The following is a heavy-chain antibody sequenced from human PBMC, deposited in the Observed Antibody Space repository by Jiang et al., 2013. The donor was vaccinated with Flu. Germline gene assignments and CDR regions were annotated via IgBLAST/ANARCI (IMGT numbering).Heavy chain of an antibody. CDR3: ARVYTGYSYAVVPNSKPSLASGWFDP. V-gene: IGHV4-61*01. CDR1: GGSVSSGSYY. D-gene: IGHD5-18*01. Sequence: LLKPSETLSLTCTVSGGSVSSGSYYWSWIRQPPGKGLEWIGYIYYSGSTNYNPSLKSRVTISVDTSKNQFSLKLSSVTAADTAVYYCARVYTGYSYAVVPNSKPSLASGWFDPWGQGTLVTVSS. J-gene: IGHJ5*02. CDR2: IYYSGST.